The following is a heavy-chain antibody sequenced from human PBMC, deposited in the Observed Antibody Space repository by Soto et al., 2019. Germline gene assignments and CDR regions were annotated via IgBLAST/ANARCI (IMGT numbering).Heavy chain of an antibody. V-gene: IGHV3-23*01. CDR2: FSGSGGST. J-gene: IGHJ4*02. D-gene: IGHD2-8*01. CDR3: AKGGMVYDNQFDY. Sequence: HPGGSLRLSCAASGFTFSSYALSWVRQAPGKGLEWVSAFSGSGGSTYYADSVKGRFTISRDNSKNTLYLQMNSLRAEDTAVYYCAKGGMVYDNQFDYWGQGPLVTVSS. CDR1: GFTFSSYA.